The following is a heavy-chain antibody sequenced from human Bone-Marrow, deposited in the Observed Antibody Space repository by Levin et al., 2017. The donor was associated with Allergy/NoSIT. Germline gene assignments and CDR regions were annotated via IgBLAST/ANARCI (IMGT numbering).Heavy chain of an antibody. Sequence: LTGGSLRLSCEASGFTVSTNFMNWVRQAPGKGLEWVSLLKDNGETRYADFVQGRFTISRDNSKNTLFLQMNSLRAEDTAVYFCARDYFGSGRSWVAFDVWGQGTEVTVSS. D-gene: IGHD3-10*01. CDR1: GFTVSTNF. V-gene: IGHV3-53*01. J-gene: IGHJ3*01. CDR2: LKDNGET. CDR3: ARDYFGSGRSWVAFDV.